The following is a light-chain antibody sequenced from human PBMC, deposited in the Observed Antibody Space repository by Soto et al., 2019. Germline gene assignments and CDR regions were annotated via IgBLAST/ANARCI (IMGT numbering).Light chain of an antibody. CDR3: QSYDRSLSGSV. V-gene: IGLV8-61*01. Sequence: QTVVTQEPSFSVSPGGTVTLTCGLSSGSVSTNYYPSWYQQTPGQAPRTLIYSTNTRSSGVPDRFSGSILGNKAALTITGAQADDESDYYCQSYDRSLSGSVFGGGTKLTVL. CDR1: SGSVSTNYY. CDR2: STN. J-gene: IGLJ3*02.